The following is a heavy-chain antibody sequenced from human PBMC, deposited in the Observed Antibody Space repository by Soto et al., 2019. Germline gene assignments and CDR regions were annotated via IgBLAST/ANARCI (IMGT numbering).Heavy chain of an antibody. CDR2: ISGTSPST. CDR1: GFTFSAYA. V-gene: IGHV3-23*01. D-gene: IGHD3-3*01. Sequence: EVQLLESGGGLVQPGGSLRLSCAASGFTFSAYAMSWVRQAPGKGLAWVSAISGTSPSTYYADSVQGRFSISTASSRKTLFLQMKTLRAEDTAVYFFANRIFGVEYWGQGTLVTVSS. J-gene: IGHJ4*02. CDR3: ANRIFGVEY.